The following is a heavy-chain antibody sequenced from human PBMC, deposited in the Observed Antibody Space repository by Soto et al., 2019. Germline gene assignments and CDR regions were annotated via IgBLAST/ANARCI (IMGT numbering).Heavy chain of an antibody. V-gene: IGHV4-31*03. D-gene: IGHD3-22*01. J-gene: IGHJ6*02. CDR2: IYYSGRT. CDR1: GGSISSGGYY. Sequence: QVQLQESGPGLVKPSQTLSLTCTVSGGSISSGGYYWSWIRQHPGKGLEWLGYIYYSGRTYYNPSLKSRVTISVDTSKNQSSLKLSSVTAADTAVYYCASEIKDRYYYYGMAVWGQGTTVTVSS. CDR3: ASEIKDRYYYYGMAV.